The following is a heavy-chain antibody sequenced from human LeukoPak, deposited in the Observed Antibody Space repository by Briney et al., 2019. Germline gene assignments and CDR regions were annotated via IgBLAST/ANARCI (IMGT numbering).Heavy chain of an antibody. J-gene: IGHJ4*02. CDR1: GGSISSYY. CDR3: AREVTAIPEYYFDY. D-gene: IGHD2-21*02. CDR2: IYTSGST. Sequence: KSSETLSLTCTVSGGSISSYYRSWIRQPAGKGLEWIGRIYTSGSTNYNPSLKSRVTMSVDTSKNQFSLKLSSVTAADTAVYYCAREVTAIPEYYFDYWGQGTLVTVSS. V-gene: IGHV4-4*07.